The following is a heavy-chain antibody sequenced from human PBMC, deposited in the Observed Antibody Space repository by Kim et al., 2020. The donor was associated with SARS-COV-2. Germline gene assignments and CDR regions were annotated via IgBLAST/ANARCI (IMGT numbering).Heavy chain of an antibody. V-gene: IGHV3-48*03. D-gene: IGHD3-22*01. CDR2: ISSSGSTI. CDR3: ARAFSYYYDSSGFVSYFDY. CDR1: GFTFSSYE. J-gene: IGHJ4*02. Sequence: GGSLRLSCAASGFTFSSYEMNWVRQAPGKGLEWVSYISSSGSTIYYADSVKGRFTISRDNAKNSLYLQMNSLRAEDTAVYYCARAFSYYYDSSGFVSYFDYWGPGNPGHRLL.